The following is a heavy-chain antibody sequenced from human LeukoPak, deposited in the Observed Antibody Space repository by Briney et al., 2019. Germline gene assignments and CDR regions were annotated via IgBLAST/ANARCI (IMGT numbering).Heavy chain of an antibody. D-gene: IGHD4/OR15-4a*01. CDR1: GFTVSSSF. CDR2: ISSSSTNI. Sequence: GGSLRLSCAASGFTVSSSFIYWVRRAPGKGLEWVSYISSSSTNIYYADSVKGRFTISRDNAKNSLYLQMNSLRDEDTAVYYCEGHNYGGPFDYWGLGTLVTVSS. V-gene: IGHV3-48*02. CDR3: EGHNYGGPFDY. J-gene: IGHJ4*02.